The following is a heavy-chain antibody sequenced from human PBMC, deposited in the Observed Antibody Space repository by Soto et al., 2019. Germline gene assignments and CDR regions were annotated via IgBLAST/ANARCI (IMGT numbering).Heavy chain of an antibody. Sequence: PGGSLRLSCAASGFTFSNYGMHWVRQAPGRGLEWVAFISYDGSNKYYADSVKGRFTISRDNSKNTLYLQMNSLRAEDTAVYYCAKVYGDYVNYYYYYGMDVWGQGTTVTVSS. CDR1: GFTFSNYG. CDR3: AKVYGDYVNYYYYYGMDV. D-gene: IGHD4-17*01. CDR2: ISYDGSNK. J-gene: IGHJ6*02. V-gene: IGHV3-30*18.